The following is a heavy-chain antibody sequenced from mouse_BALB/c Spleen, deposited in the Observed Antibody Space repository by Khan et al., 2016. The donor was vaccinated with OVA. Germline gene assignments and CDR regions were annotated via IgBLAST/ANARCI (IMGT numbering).Heavy chain of an antibody. Sequence: EVKLVESGAELVKPGASVKLSCTASGFNIKDTHMHWVKQRPEQGLEWIGRIDPANDNSKYDPRFQGKATITADTSSHTAYLHLRSLTSEDTAVYYCAPAGTGDYFDYWGQGTTLTVSS. J-gene: IGHJ2*01. V-gene: IGHV14-3*02. D-gene: IGHD4-1*01. CDR2: IDPANDNS. CDR1: GFNIKDTH. CDR3: APAGTGDYFDY.